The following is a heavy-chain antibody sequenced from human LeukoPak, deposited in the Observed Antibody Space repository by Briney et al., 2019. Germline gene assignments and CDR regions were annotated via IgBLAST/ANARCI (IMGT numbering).Heavy chain of an antibody. CDR3: ARDSGYYYGSGSFDY. CDR1: GYTFTGYY. J-gene: IGHJ4*02. V-gene: IGHV1-2*04. CDR2: INPNSGGT. D-gene: IGHD3-10*01. Sequence: ASVKASCKASGYTFTGYYMHWVRQAPGQGLEWMGWINPNSGGTNYAQKFQGWVTMTRDTSISTAYMELSRLRSDDTAVYYCARDSGYYYGSGSFDYWGQGTLVTVSS.